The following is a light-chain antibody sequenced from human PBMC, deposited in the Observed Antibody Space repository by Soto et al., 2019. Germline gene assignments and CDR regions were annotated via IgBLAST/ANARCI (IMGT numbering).Light chain of an antibody. V-gene: IGLV2-14*03. CDR1: SSDVGYYNY. CDR2: GVS. Sequence: QSALTQPASVSGSPGQSITISCTGTSSDVGYYNYVSWYQHHPGKAPQVVIYGVSYRPSGVSNRFSGSKSGNTASLTISGLQAEDEADYYCSSYTSSTTLVVFGGGTELTVL. J-gene: IGLJ2*01. CDR3: SSYTSSTTLVV.